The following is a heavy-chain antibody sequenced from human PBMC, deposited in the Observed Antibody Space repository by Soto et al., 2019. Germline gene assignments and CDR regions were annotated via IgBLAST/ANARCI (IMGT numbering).Heavy chain of an antibody. CDR2: INQSGGT. J-gene: IGHJ3*02. V-gene: IGHV4-34*01. D-gene: IGHD2-8*01. CDR1: GASLSGYD. Sequence: SETLSLTCAVYGASLSGYDWSWIRQPPGKGLEWIGEINQSGGTNYNPSLKSRVTISMDTSKNQFSLRLKSVTAADTAIYYCARDPYANAFDIWGRGTMVTVSS. CDR3: ARDPYANAFDI.